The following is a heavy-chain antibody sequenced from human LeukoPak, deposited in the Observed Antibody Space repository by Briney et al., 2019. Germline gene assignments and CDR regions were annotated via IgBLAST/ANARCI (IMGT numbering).Heavy chain of an antibody. D-gene: IGHD4-23*01. Sequence: ASVKVSCKASGYTFTSHYMHWVRQAPGQGLEWMGLINPTGGSTGYAQKFQGRVTMTRDMSTSTDYMELSSLRSEDTAIYYCARDNSVEDNAWWFDPWGQGTLVTVSS. CDR3: ARDNSVEDNAWWFDP. V-gene: IGHV1-46*01. J-gene: IGHJ5*02. CDR2: INPTGGST. CDR1: GYTFTSHY.